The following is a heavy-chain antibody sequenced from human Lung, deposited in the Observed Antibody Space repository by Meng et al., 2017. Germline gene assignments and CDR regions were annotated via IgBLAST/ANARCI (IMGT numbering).Heavy chain of an antibody. CDR2: VYHRGDT. V-gene: IGHV4-4*02. Sequence: VQLQESGPGLVKPSGPLSLTCTVSGDSISSDIWWSWVRQPPGKGLEWIGEVYHRGDTNYNPSLKSRVDISVDKSKNQFYLSLFSVTAADTAVYYCGRDQGRELINHWGQGTLVTVSS. CDR3: GRDQGRELINH. CDR1: GDSISSDIW. D-gene: IGHD1-7*01. J-gene: IGHJ4*02.